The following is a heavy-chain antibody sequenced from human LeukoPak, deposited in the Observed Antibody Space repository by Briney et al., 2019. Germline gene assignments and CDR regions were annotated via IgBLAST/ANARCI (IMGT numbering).Heavy chain of an antibody. Sequence: SETLSLTCTVSGGSISSYYWSWIRQPPGKGLEWIGYIYYSGSTNYNPSLKSRVTISVDTSKNQFSLKLSSVTAADTAVYYCARHLRTTVTTSVPGGYYYGMDVWGQGTTVTVSS. CDR2: IYYSGST. CDR1: GGSISSYY. V-gene: IGHV4-59*08. D-gene: IGHD4-17*01. J-gene: IGHJ6*02. CDR3: ARHLRTTVTTSVPGGYYYGMDV.